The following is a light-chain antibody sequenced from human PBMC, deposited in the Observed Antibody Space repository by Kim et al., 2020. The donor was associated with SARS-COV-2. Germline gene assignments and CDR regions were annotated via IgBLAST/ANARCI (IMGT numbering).Light chain of an antibody. J-gene: IGLJ3*02. CDR3: SSYTSTSTLV. V-gene: IGLV2-14*03. CDR1: SSAVGGYNY. CDR2: DVS. Sequence: GQSTTISCTGSSSAVGGYNYVSWYQQHPGKAPKLMIYDVSKWPSGVSDRFSGSKSGNTASLTISGLQAEDEADYYCSSYTSTSTLVFGGGTKVTVL.